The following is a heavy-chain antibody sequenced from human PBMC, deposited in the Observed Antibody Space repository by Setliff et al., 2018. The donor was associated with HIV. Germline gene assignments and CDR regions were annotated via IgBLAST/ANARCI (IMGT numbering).Heavy chain of an antibody. CDR2: INPSDGSA. Sequence: VASVKVSCKASGYTFTSCFLHWVRQAPGQGLEYTGIINPSDGSADYVEKFQDRVTITRDTSTSTVYMEMSSLRSEDTAIYYCAKEYHTAATGTRVANYFDYWGQGTLVTSPQ. CDR1: GYTFTSCF. J-gene: IGHJ4*02. D-gene: IGHD6-13*01. V-gene: IGHV1-46*01. CDR3: AKEYHTAATGTRVANYFDY.